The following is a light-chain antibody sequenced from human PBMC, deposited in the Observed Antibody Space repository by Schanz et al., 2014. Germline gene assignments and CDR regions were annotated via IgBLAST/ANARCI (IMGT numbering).Light chain of an antibody. Sequence: EIVLTQSPGTLSLSPGERATLSCRASQSVSSSYLAWYQQKPGQAPRLLIYDASNRATGIPARFSGSGSGTDFTLTISRLEPEDFAVYYCQQYGSSPVAFGQGTKVEIK. J-gene: IGKJ1*01. CDR3: QQYGSSPVA. V-gene: IGKV3-20*01. CDR2: DAS. CDR1: QSVSSSY.